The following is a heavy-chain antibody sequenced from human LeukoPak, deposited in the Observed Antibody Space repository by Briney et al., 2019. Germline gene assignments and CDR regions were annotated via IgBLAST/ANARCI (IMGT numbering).Heavy chain of an antibody. D-gene: IGHD3-9*01. CDR3: ARGPRYFDWLSHAFGI. J-gene: IGHJ3*02. CDR1: GGPFSGYY. Sequence: SETLSLTCAVYGGPFSGYYWSWIRQPPGKGLEWIGEINHSGSTNYNPSLKSRVTISVDTSKNQFSLKLSSVTAADTAVYYCARGPRYFDWLSHAFGIWGQGTMVTVSS. V-gene: IGHV4-34*01. CDR2: INHSGST.